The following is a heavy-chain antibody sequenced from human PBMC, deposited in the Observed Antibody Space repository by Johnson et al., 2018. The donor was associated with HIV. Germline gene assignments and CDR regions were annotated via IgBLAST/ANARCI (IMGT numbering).Heavy chain of an antibody. CDR3: ARDGLAANAFDT. CDR2: ISWNSGSI. CDR1: GFTVSSDY. J-gene: IGHJ3*02. Sequence: VQLVESGGGLVQPGGPLRLSCVASGFTVSSDYMSWVRQAPGKGLEWVSGISWNSGSIGYADAVKGRFTISRDNAKNSLYLQMNSLRAEDTAVYYCARDGLAANAFDTWGQGTMVTVSS. D-gene: IGHD3/OR15-3a*01. V-gene: IGHV3-48*04.